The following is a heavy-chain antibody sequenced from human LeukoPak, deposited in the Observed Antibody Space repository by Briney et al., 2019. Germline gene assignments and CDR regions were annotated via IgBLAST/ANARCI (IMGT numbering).Heavy chain of an antibody. V-gene: IGHV4-34*01. Sequence: PSETLSLTCAVYGGSFSGYYWSWIRQPPGKGLEWIGEINHSGSTNYNPSLKSRVTISVDTSKNQFSLKLSSVTAADTAVYYCARRGSGRPWFDPWGQGTLVTVSS. CDR2: INHSGST. CDR3: ARRGSGRPWFDP. D-gene: IGHD6-19*01. CDR1: GGSFSGYY. J-gene: IGHJ5*02.